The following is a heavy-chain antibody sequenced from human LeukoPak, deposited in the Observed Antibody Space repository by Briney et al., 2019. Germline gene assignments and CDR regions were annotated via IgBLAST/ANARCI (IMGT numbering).Heavy chain of an antibody. J-gene: IGHJ4*02. CDR2: ISAYNGNT. Sequence: ASVKVSCKASRYTFTSYGISWVRQAPGQGLEWMGWISAYNGNTNYAQKLQGRVTMTTDTSTSTAYMELRSLRSDDTAVYYCARDVPDCSSTSCYGDYWGQGTLVTVA. CDR1: RYTFTSYG. D-gene: IGHD2-2*01. V-gene: IGHV1-18*01. CDR3: ARDVPDCSSTSCYGDY.